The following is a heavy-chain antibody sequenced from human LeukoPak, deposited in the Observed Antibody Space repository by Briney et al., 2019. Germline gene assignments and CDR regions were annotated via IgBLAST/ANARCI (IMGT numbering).Heavy chain of an antibody. CDR1: GYTFTSYY. CDR2: IIPILGIA. CDR3: ARDSPYCSSTSCYEDY. Sequence: SVKVSCKASGYTFTSYYMHWVRQAPGQGLEWMGRIIPILGIANYAQKFQGRVTITADKSTSTAYMGLSSLRSEDTAMYYCARDSPYCSSTSCYEDYWGQGTLVTVSS. J-gene: IGHJ4*02. D-gene: IGHD2-2*01. V-gene: IGHV1-69*04.